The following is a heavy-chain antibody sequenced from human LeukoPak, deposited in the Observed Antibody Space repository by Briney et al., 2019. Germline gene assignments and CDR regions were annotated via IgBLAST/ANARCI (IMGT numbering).Heavy chain of an antibody. J-gene: IGHJ4*02. V-gene: IGHV4-59*01. CDR1: GGSISGYC. CDR3: ARRLTSASKLFDY. Sequence: SETLSLTCTVSGGSISGYCWSWSRQPPGKGLEWIGYIYYSGSTNYNPSLESRVTISVDTSKNQFSLKLSSVTAADTAVYFCARRLTSASKLFDYWGQGTLVTVSS. D-gene: IGHD6-6*01. CDR2: IYYSGST.